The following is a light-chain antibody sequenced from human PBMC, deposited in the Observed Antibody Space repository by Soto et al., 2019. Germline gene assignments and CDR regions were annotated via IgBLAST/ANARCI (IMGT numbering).Light chain of an antibody. J-gene: IGKJ1*01. Sequence: EIVLTQSPCTLSLSPGPRPTLSCRASQSVRSSFLAWYQQKPGQAPRLXIYGTSSRATGIPDRFSGSVSGTDFTLTVSRLETEDFAVYFCQQYGSSPWTFGQGTKVDIK. CDR2: GTS. CDR3: QQYGSSPWT. V-gene: IGKV3-20*01. CDR1: QSVRSSF.